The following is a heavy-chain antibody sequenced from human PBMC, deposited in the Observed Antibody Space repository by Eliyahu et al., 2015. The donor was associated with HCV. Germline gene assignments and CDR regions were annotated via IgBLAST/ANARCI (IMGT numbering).Heavy chain of an antibody. V-gene: IGHV4-4*02. CDR3: ARVPVYFDY. J-gene: IGHJ4*02. CDR1: GGSXXXXHW. Sequence: QVQLQESGPGLVKPSETLSLTCAVXGGSXXXXHWWSWVRQPPGKGLXWIGDIYHSGSTIYNPSLKSRVTISVDRSKNQFSLKLSSVTAADTAVYYCARVPVYFDYWGQGTLVSVSS. CDR2: IYHSGST.